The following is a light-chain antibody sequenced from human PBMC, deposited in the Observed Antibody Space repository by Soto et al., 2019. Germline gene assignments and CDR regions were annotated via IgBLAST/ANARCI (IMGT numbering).Light chain of an antibody. J-gene: IGLJ1*01. CDR3: CSYTTSNTRQIV. CDR2: DVS. V-gene: IGLV2-14*03. Sequence: QSVLTQPASVSGSPGQSITISCTGTSSDVGGYNYVSWYQHHPGKAPKLMIYDVSNPPSGVSNRFSGSKPGNTASLTISGLQAEDEADYYCCSYTTSNTRQIVFGTGTKVTVL. CDR1: SSDVGGYNY.